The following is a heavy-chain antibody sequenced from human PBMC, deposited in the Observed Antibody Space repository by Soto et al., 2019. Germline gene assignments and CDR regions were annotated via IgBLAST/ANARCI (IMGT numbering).Heavy chain of an antibody. CDR2: INAGNGNT. CDR1: GYTFTSYA. V-gene: IGHV1-3*01. Sequence: GASVKVSCKASGYTFTSYAMHWVRQAPGQRLEWMGWINAGNGNTKYSQKFQGRVTITRDTSASTAYMELSSLRSEDTAVYYCARFRLIRGVIRDYYGMDVWGQGTTVTVSS. CDR3: ARFRLIRGVIRDYYGMDV. J-gene: IGHJ6*02. D-gene: IGHD3-10*01.